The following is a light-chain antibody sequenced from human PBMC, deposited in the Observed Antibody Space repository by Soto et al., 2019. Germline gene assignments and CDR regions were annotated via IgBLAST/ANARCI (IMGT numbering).Light chain of an antibody. V-gene: IGKV1-6*01. Sequence: AIQMTQSPSSLSASVGDRVTITCRASQGIRNDLGWYQQKPGKAPKLLIYAASSLQSGVPSRFSGNGASTNFTLTISSMHPEDFATYYCLRDYNYPRTFGQETKSEIQ. CDR1: QGIRND. CDR2: AAS. J-gene: IGKJ1*01. CDR3: LRDYNYPRT.